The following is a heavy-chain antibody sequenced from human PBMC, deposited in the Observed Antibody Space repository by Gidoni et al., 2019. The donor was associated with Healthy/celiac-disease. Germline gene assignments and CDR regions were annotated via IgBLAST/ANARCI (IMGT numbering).Heavy chain of an antibody. J-gene: IGHJ5*02. CDR3: ARGGRRRDRGWFDP. Sequence: QVQLQESGPGLVNPSETLSLTCTVSAGSNSSYYWSWIRKPAGKGLEWIGRIYTSGSTKYNPSLKSRGTMSVDTAKNQFSRKRSSVTAADTAVYYCARGGRRRDRGWFDPWGQGTLVTVSS. CDR1: AGSNSSYY. D-gene: IGHD3-22*01. CDR2: IYTSGST. V-gene: IGHV4-4*07.